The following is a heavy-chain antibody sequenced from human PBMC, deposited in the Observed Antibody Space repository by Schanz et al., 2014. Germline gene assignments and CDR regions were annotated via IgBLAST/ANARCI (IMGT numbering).Heavy chain of an antibody. CDR1: GFTFSSYS. CDR3: ARTLRGGDYLYYYYGMDV. Sequence: EVQLVESGGGLVKPGGSLRLSCAASGFTFSSYSMNWVRQAPGKGLEWVSSISSTSSYMYYADSVKGRFTISRDNAKNSLYLQMNSLRAEDTAVYYCARTLRGGDYLYYYYGMDVWGQGTTVTVSS. V-gene: IGHV3-21*01. D-gene: IGHD2-21*01. CDR2: ISSTSSYM. J-gene: IGHJ6*02.